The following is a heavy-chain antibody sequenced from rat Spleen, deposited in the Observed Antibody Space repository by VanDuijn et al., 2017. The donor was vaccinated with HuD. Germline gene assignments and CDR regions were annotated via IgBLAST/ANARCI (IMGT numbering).Heavy chain of an antibody. CDR1: GFTFSDYW. Sequence: EVQLVESGGGLVQPGRSLKLSCVASGFTFSDYWMTWIRQAPGKGLEWVTSISNTGDSTYYADSVKGRFTISRDNAKSTLYLQMDSLRSEDTATYYCARQHYYSGHFDYWGQGVMVTVSS. J-gene: IGHJ2*01. CDR3: ARQHYYSGHFDY. D-gene: IGHD1-1*01. CDR2: ISNTGDST. V-gene: IGHV5-31*01.